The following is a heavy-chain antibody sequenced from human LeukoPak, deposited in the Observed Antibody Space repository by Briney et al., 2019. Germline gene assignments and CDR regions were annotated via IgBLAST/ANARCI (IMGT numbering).Heavy chain of an antibody. V-gene: IGHV1-24*01. Sequence: ASVKVSCKVSGYTLTELSMHWVRQAPGKGLEWMGGFDPEDGETIYAQKFQGRVTMTTDTSTSTAYMELRSLRSDDTAVYYCAREIGPKRVVVPAATNTGDAFDIWGQGTMVTVSS. CDR1: GYTLTELS. D-gene: IGHD2-2*01. CDR3: AREIGPKRVVVPAATNTGDAFDI. CDR2: FDPEDGET. J-gene: IGHJ3*02.